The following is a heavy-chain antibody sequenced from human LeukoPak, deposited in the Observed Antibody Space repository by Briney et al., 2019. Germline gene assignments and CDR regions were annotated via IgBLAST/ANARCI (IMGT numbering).Heavy chain of an antibody. V-gene: IGHV1-3*01. J-gene: IGHJ4*02. CDR1: GYTFTSYG. CDR3: ARGVATNRYYLDY. Sequence: ASVKVSCKASGYTFTSYGISWVRQAPGQGLEWMGWINAGNGNTKYSQKFQGRVTITRDTSASTAYMELSSLRSEDTAVYSCARGVATNRYYLDYWGQGTLVTVSS. CDR2: INAGNGNT. D-gene: IGHD5-12*01.